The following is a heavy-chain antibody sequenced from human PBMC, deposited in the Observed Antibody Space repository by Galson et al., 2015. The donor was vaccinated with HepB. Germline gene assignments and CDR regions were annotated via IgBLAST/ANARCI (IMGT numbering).Heavy chain of an antibody. CDR2: INPDGSEK. CDR1: EFTFSSYW. CDR3: ARRISLVRGITTKTDYYYGMDV. D-gene: IGHD3-10*01. J-gene: IGHJ6*02. V-gene: IGHV3-7*03. Sequence: SLRLSCAASEFTFSSYWMTWVRQAPGKGLEWVANINPDGSEKYYVASLRGRFTISRDNAKNSLYLQMDSLRAEDTAVYYSARRISLVRGITTKTDYYYGMDVWGQGTTVTVAS.